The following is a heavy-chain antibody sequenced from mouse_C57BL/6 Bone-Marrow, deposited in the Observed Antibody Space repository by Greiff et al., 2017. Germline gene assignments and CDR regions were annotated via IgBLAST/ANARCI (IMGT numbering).Heavy chain of an antibody. CDR1: GYTFTDHT. J-gene: IGHJ4*01. CDR2: IYPRDGST. Sequence: VQLQQSDAELVKPGASVKISCKVSGYTFTDHTIHWMKQRPEQGLEWIGYIYPRDGSTKYNEKFKGKATLTADKSSSTAYMQLNSLTSEDSAVYICARDLYYYGYAMDYWGQGTSVTVSS. CDR3: ARDLYYYGYAMDY. D-gene: IGHD1-1*01. V-gene: IGHV1-78*01.